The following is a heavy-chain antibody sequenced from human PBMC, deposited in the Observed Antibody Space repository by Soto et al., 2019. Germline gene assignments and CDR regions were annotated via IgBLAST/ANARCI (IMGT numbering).Heavy chain of an antibody. CDR1: ADSVSSDNAA. CDR2: AYYRSKWYI. J-gene: IGHJ6*02. D-gene: IGHD6-19*01. Sequence: SQTLSLTFAISADSVSSDNAAWNWIRQSPSRGLEWLGRAYYRSKWYIEYAPSVNSRITINPDTSKNQLSLHLISVNLEDTAVYYCVRSRVFIAVTSVTKYYYYYGMDVWGQGTSVTVSS. V-gene: IGHV6-1*01. CDR3: VRSRVFIAVTSVTKYYYYYGMDV.